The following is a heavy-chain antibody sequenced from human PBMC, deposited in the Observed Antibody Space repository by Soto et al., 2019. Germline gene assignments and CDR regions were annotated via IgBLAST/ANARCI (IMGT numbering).Heavy chain of an antibody. CDR2: IFPSDSDT. CDR3: ARKDKSGYFNWFDP. Sequence: GESLKISCRTSGYRFTSYWIAWVRQMPGKGLEWMGIIFPSDSDTRYRPSFQGQVTISADRSTSTVFPQWASLKASDTAVYFCARKDKSGYFNWFDPWGQGTLVTVSS. V-gene: IGHV5-51*01. J-gene: IGHJ5*02. CDR1: GYRFTSYW. D-gene: IGHD3-22*01.